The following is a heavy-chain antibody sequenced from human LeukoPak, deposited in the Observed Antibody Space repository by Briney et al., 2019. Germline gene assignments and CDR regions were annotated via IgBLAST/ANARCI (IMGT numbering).Heavy chain of an antibody. CDR2: IYYSGST. CDR3: ARQAPGYSYGYVY. J-gene: IGHJ4*02. Sequence: SETLSLTCTVSGGSISSSYYYWGWIRQPPGKGLEWIGSIYYSGSTYYNPSLKSRVTISVDTSKNQFSLKLSSVTAADTAVYYCARQAPGYSYGYVYWGQGTLVTVSS. D-gene: IGHD5-18*01. CDR1: GGSISSSYYY. V-gene: IGHV4-39*01.